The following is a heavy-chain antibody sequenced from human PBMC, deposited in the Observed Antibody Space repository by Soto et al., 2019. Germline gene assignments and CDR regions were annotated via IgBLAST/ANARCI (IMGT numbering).Heavy chain of an antibody. D-gene: IGHD2-21*02. CDR2: ISYSGST. V-gene: IGHV4-59*08. CDR1: GGSISSFY. CDR3: AKKGTDWYFDL. J-gene: IGHJ2*01. Sequence: QVQLQESGPGLVKPSETLSLTCTVSGGSISSFYWSWIRQPPGKGLEWIGYISYSGSTTYNPSLKSRLTISVDTSKTQLSLKLSSVTAADTAVYYCAKKGTDWYFDLWGRGTLVTVSS.